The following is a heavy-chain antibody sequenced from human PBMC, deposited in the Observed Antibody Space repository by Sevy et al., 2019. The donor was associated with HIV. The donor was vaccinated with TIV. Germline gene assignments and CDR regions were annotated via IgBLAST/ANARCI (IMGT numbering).Heavy chain of an antibody. Sequence: GGSLRLSCEASGFSFKDAWMSWVPQAPGKGLEWVGRIKKKTDDGPTDYGTPVKGRFTVSRDDSKNTLFLQMNSLKIDDTGVYYCTTAHCSRGVCQDFWGLGTLVTVSS. CDR3: TTAHCSRGVCQDF. J-gene: IGHJ4*02. CDR1: GFSFKDAW. CDR2: IKKKTDDGPT. V-gene: IGHV3-15*01. D-gene: IGHD2-8*02.